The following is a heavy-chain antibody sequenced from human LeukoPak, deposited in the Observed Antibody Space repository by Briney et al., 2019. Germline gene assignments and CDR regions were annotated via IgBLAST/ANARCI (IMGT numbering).Heavy chain of an antibody. V-gene: IGHV3-49*03. J-gene: IGHJ4*02. Sequence: GGSLRLSCTTSGFAFDDFAMSWLRQPAGKGLEWVGFIRRRAYGGAAEYAASVKGRFIISRDDSKGIAYLQVNSLKTEDTAVYYCSRNGLVDFDYWGQGSRVIVSP. CDR1: GFAFDDFA. CDR2: IRRRAYGGAA. CDR3: SRNGLVDFDY.